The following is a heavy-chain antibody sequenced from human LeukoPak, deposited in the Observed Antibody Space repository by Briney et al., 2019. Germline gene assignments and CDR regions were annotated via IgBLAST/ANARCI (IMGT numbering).Heavy chain of an antibody. D-gene: IGHD3-3*01. Sequence: GGSLRLSCAASGFTFSSYGMHWVRQAPGKGLEWVSFIRYDGSNKYYSDSVEGRFTISRDISNNTLYLQMNSLRAEDTAVYYCARAPITIFGVVTTLIGGFDYWGQGTLVTVSS. CDR1: GFTFSSYG. J-gene: IGHJ4*02. CDR3: ARAPITIFGVVTTLIGGFDY. CDR2: IRYDGSNK. V-gene: IGHV3-30*02.